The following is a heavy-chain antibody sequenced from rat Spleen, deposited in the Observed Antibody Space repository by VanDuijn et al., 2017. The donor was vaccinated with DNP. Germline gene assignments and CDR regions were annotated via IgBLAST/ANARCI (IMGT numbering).Heavy chain of an antibody. J-gene: IGHJ4*01. V-gene: IGHV5-31*01. CDR2: IANSGGGGNI. CDR1: GFTFNDYW. CDR3: TTWGWLLGMDA. Sequence: EVQLVGSGGGLVQSGRSLQLSCIASGFTFNDYWMTWIRQVPGKGLEWVASIANSGGGGNIYYRDSVKGRFTISRDNAKSSLYLQMDRLRSEETASYYCTTWGWLLGMDAWGQGTSVTVSS. D-gene: IGHD1-12*03.